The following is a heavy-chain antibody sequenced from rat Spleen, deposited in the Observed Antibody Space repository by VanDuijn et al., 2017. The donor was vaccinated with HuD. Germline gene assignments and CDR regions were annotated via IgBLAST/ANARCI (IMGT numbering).Heavy chain of an antibody. Sequence: QVQLKESGPGLVQSSQTLSLTCTVSGFSITSYHINWVRQPPGKGLEWMGVIWIDGNTAYNSLLKSRLSISRETSKSQVFLKMNSLQTEDTAIHFCTRGGYDYWGQGVMVTVSS. D-gene: IGHD4-1*01. J-gene: IGHJ2*01. CDR1: GFSITSYH. CDR2: IWIDGNT. CDR3: TRGGYDY. V-gene: IGHV2-43*01.